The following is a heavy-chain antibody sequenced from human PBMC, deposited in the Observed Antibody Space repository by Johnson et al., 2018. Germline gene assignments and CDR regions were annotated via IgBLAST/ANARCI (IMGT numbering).Heavy chain of an antibody. J-gene: IGHJ6*02. CDR3: ARAYGRSSPHGDYYYYGMDV. CDR2: INSDGSST. V-gene: IGHV3-74*02. CDR1: GFTFSSYW. Sequence: EVQLVESGGGLVPPGGSLRLSCAASGFTFSSYWMHWVRQAPGKGLVWVSRINSDGSSTSYADSVKGRFTISRDNAKNTLYLKMNSRRAEDTAVYYWARAYGRSSPHGDYYYYGMDVWGQGTTVTVSS. D-gene: IGHD1-26*01.